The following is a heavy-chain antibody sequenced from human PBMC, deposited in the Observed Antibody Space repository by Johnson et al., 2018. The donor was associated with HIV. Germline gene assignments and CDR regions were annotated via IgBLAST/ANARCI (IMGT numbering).Heavy chain of an antibody. D-gene: IGHD6-19*01. J-gene: IGHJ3*01. CDR3: AKGTSRGWADAFDV. CDR2: ISYDGSNK. CDR1: GFTFSNYA. V-gene: IGHV3-30*01. Sequence: QVQLVESGGGVVQPGRSLRLSCAVSGFTFSNYAMHWVRQAPGKGLEWVAVISYDGSNKYYADSVKGRFTISRDNSKNTLYLQMNSLRAEDTAVYYCAKGTSRGWADAFDVWGQGTMVTVSS.